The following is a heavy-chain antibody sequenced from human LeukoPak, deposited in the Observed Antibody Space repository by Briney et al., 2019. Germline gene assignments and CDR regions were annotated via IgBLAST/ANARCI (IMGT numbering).Heavy chain of an antibody. V-gene: IGHV3-48*01. CDR2: ISSSSSTI. Sequence: GGSLRFSCAASGFTFSSYSMNWVRQAPGKGLEWVSYISSSSSTIYYADSVKGRFTISRDNAKNSLYLQMNSLRAEDTAVYYCARDSDYWGQGTLVTVSS. CDR3: ARDSDY. J-gene: IGHJ4*02. CDR1: GFTFSSYS.